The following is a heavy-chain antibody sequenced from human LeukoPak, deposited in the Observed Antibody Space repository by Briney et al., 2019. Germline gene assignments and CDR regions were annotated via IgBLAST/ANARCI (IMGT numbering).Heavy chain of an antibody. CDR2: IYYNGST. CDR3: ARGVQIRYYYYMDV. CDR1: GGSIRSYY. V-gene: IGHV4-59*01. Sequence: SETLSLTCAVSGGSIRSYYWSWIRQPPGKGLEWVWYIYYNGSTNYNPSLKSRVTISVDTSKNQFSLKLSSVTAADTAVYYCARGVQIRYYYYMDVWGKGTTVTVCS. D-gene: IGHD1-1*01. J-gene: IGHJ6*03.